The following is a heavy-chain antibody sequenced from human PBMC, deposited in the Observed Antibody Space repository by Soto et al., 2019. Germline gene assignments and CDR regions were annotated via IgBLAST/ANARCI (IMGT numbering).Heavy chain of an antibody. V-gene: IGHV3-64*01. CDR1: GFTFSGYS. D-gene: IGHD6-19*01. J-gene: IGHJ4*02. Sequence: EVQLVESGGGLVQPGGSLRLSCAASGFTFSGYSMFWVRQAPGKGLEYVSAINTNGVNTFYAKSVKGRFTISRDNSKNTMYLQMGSLRAEAMAVYYCARGRVEDSSGWATDLDYWGQGTLVTVSS. CDR3: ARGRVEDSSGWATDLDY. CDR2: INTNGVNT.